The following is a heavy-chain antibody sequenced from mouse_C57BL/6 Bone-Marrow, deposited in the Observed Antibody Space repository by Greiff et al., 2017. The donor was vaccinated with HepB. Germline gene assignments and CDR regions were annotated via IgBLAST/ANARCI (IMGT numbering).Heavy chain of an antibody. CDR2: INPNNGGT. D-gene: IGHD1-1*01. CDR1: GYTFTDYN. J-gene: IGHJ4*01. CDR3: ARFNYYGSSYYAMDY. Sequence: DVKLVESGPELVKPGASVKIPCKASGYTFTDYNMDWVKQSHGKSLEWIGDINPNNGGTIYNQKFKGKATLTVDKSSSTAYMELRSLTSEDTAVYYCARFNYYGSSYYAMDYWGQGTSVTVSS. V-gene: IGHV1-18*01.